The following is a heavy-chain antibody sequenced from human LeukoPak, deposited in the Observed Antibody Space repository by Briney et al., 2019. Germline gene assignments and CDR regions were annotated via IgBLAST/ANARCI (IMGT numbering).Heavy chain of an antibody. CDR1: GGSISSISSNNYH. CDR2: IYYSGST. J-gene: IGHJ6*02. D-gene: IGHD4-23*01. Sequence: SETLSLTCIVSGGSISSISSNNYHWGWIRQLPGKGLEWIGSIYYSGSTYYNPSLKSRVTISVDTSKNQSSLELSSVTAADTALYYCARETGVVTAHGIDVWGQGTTVTVSS. V-gene: IGHV4-39*02. CDR3: ARETGVVTAHGIDV.